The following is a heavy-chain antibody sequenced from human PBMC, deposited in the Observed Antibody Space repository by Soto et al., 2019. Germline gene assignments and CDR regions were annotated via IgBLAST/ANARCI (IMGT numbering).Heavy chain of an antibody. CDR3: ARRILDWYDSSRPPGSTDI. CDR1: GYSFTSYW. V-gene: IGHV5-51*01. D-gene: IGHD3-22*01. Sequence: GESLKISCKGSGYSFTSYWIGWVRQMPGKGLEWMGIIYPGDSDTRYSPSFQGQVTISADKSISTAYLQWSSLKASDTAMYYCARRILDWYDSSRPPGSTDISGPATIVSV. CDR2: IYPGDSDT. J-gene: IGHJ3*02.